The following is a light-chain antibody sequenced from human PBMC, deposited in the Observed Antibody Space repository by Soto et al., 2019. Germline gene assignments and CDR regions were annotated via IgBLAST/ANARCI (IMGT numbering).Light chain of an antibody. CDR2: LGS. CDR3: MQAQQTPWT. Sequence: IVMTQSPLSLPVTPGEPASISCRSSQSLLNSNGYNYLDWYVQKPEQSPQLLINLGSNRASGVADRFSGSGSGTDFTLKISRVEAEDVEVYYCMQAQQTPWTFGQGTTVEIK. J-gene: IGKJ1*01. V-gene: IGKV2-28*01. CDR1: QSLLNSNGYNY.